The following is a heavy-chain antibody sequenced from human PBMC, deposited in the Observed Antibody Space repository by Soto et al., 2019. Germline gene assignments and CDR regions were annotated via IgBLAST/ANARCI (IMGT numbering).Heavy chain of an antibody. Sequence: ASVKVSCKASGYTFTSYYMHWVRQAPGQRLEWMGIINPSGGSTSYAQKFQGRVTMTRDTSTSTVYMELSSLRSEDTAVYYCARDSNYDILTGYFPHCYYYYGMDVWGQGTTVTVS. D-gene: IGHD3-9*01. V-gene: IGHV1-46*03. CDR3: ARDSNYDILTGYFPHCYYYYGMDV. CDR2: INPSGGST. CDR1: GYTFTSYY. J-gene: IGHJ6*02.